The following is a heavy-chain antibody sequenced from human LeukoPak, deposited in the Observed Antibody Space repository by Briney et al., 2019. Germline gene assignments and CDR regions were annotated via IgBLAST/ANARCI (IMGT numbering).Heavy chain of an antibody. D-gene: IGHD6-6*01. CDR1: GGTFSSYA. CDR2: IIPIFGTA. Sequence: GASVKVSCKASGGTFSSYAISWVRQAPGQGLEWMGGIIPIFGTANYAQKFQGRVTITTDESTSTAYMELSSLRSEDTAVYYCARGILAAPFLYYYYYMDVWGKGTTVTVSS. CDR3: ARGILAAPFLYYYYYMDV. J-gene: IGHJ6*03. V-gene: IGHV1-69*05.